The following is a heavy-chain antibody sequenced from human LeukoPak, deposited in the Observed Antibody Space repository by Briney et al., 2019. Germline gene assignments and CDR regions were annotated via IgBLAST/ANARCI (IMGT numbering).Heavy chain of an antibody. CDR2: IKSKTDGGKT. CDR3: TRELGYCTSTSCVKRDY. CDR1: GFTLSNAW. Sequence: PGGSLRLSCAASGFTLSNAWMSWVRQAPGKGLEWVGRIKSKTDGGKTDYAAPVKGRFTISRDDSKNTLYLQMNSLKTEDTAVYYCTRELGYCTSTSCVKRDYWGQGTLVTVSS. D-gene: IGHD2-2*01. J-gene: IGHJ4*02. V-gene: IGHV3-15*01.